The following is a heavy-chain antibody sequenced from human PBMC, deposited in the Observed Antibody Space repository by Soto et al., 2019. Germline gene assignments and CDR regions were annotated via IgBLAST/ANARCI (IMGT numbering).Heavy chain of an antibody. V-gene: IGHV3-74*01. CDR3: ARGKVDRQRSALDI. CDR1: GFTFRNYW. Sequence: GGSLRLSCAASGFTFRNYWMHWVRQAPGKGLVWVSRISNDVSNIQYADSVKGRFTISRDTAENTLYLQMNSLRADDTGVYYCARGKVDRQRSALDIWGQGTMVTVSS. CDR2: ISNDVSNI. D-gene: IGHD5-12*01. J-gene: IGHJ3*02.